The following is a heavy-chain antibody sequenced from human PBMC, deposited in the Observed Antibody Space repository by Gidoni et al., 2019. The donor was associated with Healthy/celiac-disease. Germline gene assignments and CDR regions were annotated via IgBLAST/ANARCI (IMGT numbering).Heavy chain of an antibody. CDR1: GCTVRRYA. J-gene: IGHJ5*02. CDR2: LSSSGGST. V-gene: IGHV3-23*04. Sequence: EVHLVESGGGLVQPGGSIRHSCAASGCTVRRYAMSWGRQAPGKGLEWVSALSSSGGSTYYADSVKDRFTISRDNSKNTLYLQMNSLRAEDTAVYYCAKTPNYDFWSGYYRFDPWGQGTLVTVSS. CDR3: AKTPNYDFWSGYYRFDP. D-gene: IGHD3-3*01.